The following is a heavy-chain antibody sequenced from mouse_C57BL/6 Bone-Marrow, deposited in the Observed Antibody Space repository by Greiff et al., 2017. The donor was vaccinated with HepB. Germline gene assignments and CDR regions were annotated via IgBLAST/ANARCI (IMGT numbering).Heavy chain of an antibody. V-gene: IGHV1-15*01. D-gene: IGHD6-1*01. CDR2: IDPETGGT. CDR3: TAAPYYYAMDY. J-gene: IGHJ4*01. CDR1: GYTFTDYE. Sequence: VQLQQSGAELVRPGASVTLSCKASGYTFTDYEMHWVKQTPVHGLEWIGAIDPETGGTAYNQKFKGKAILTADKASSTAYMELRSLTSEDSAVYYCTAAPYYYAMDYWGKGTSVTASS.